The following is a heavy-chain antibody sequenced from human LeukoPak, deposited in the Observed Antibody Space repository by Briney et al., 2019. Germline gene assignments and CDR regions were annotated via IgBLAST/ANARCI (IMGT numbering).Heavy chain of an antibody. D-gene: IGHD6-19*01. CDR2: IYYSGST. Sequence: SETLSLTCTVSGGSISGGDYYWSWIRQPPGKGLEWIGYIYYSGSTYYNPSLKSRVTISVDTSKNQFSLKLNSVTAADTALYYCARGDTSGSFSFDHWGQGTLVTVSS. V-gene: IGHV4-30-4*01. CDR1: GGSISGGDYY. CDR3: ARGDTSGSFSFDH. J-gene: IGHJ4*02.